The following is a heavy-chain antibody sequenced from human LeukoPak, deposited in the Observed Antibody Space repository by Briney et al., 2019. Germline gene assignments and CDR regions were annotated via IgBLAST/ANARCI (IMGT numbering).Heavy chain of an antibody. Sequence: GGSLRLSCAASGFTFSSYAMSWVRQAPGKGLEWVSGTSGSGGNTYYADSVKGRFTISRDNSRNTVYLQMNSLRAEDTAVYYCAKDIVVVTRPYYFDYWGQGTLVTVSS. D-gene: IGHD2-21*02. J-gene: IGHJ4*02. CDR2: TSGSGGNT. V-gene: IGHV3-23*01. CDR1: GFTFSSYA. CDR3: AKDIVVVTRPYYFDY.